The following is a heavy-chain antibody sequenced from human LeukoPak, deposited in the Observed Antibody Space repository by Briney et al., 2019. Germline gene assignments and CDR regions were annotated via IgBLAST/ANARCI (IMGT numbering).Heavy chain of an antibody. Sequence: SETLSLTCTVSGGSVSSHYWNWIRQPAGKGLEWIGRIYNSGTTNYNPSLEGRVTISIDRSKNQFSLKLTSVTAADTAVYYCANSISMDFEYWGQGTLVTVSS. CDR2: IYNSGTT. D-gene: IGHD2/OR15-2a*01. V-gene: IGHV4-4*07. CDR1: GGSVSSHY. J-gene: IGHJ4*02. CDR3: ANSISMDFEY.